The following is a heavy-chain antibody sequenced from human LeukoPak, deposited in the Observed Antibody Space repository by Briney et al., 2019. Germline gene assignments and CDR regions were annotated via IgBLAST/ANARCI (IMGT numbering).Heavy chain of an antibody. CDR3: AIPYSSGWSMDV. J-gene: IGHJ6*04. CDR2: IRYDGSNK. V-gene: IGHV3-30*02. CDR1: GFTFSSYG. D-gene: IGHD6-19*01. Sequence: PGGSLRLSCAASGFTFSSYGMHWVRQAPGKGLEWVAFIRYDGSNKYYADSVKGRFTISRDNSKNTLYLQMNSLRAEDTAVYCCAIPYSSGWSMDVWGKGTTVTVSS.